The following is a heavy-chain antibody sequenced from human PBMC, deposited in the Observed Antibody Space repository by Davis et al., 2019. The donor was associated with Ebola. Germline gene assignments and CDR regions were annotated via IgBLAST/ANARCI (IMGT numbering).Heavy chain of an antibody. Sequence: AASVKVSCKGIGSTFATHAISWVRQAPGQGLEWMGWIAVYNGDTKYAHEIQGRVTMTTDISTDTVYMDLRGLRSDDTAVYFCARIAAESDYGMDVWGQGTTVTVSS. V-gene: IGHV1-18*01. CDR3: ARIAAESDYGMDV. CDR1: GSTFATHA. D-gene: IGHD6-13*01. J-gene: IGHJ6*02. CDR2: IAVYNGDT.